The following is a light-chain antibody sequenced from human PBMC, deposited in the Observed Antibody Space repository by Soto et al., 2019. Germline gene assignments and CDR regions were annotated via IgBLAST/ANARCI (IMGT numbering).Light chain of an antibody. Sequence: DIQMTQSPSSVSASVGDRLTITCRASQGIIGWLAWYQQKPGKAPNLLIYDASTLRNGVPSRFSGSGSGTYFTLTISNLQPEDFATYYCQQGNSFTLTFGGGTKVEIK. V-gene: IGKV1-12*01. CDR1: QGIIGW. CDR3: QQGNSFTLT. CDR2: DAS. J-gene: IGKJ4*01.